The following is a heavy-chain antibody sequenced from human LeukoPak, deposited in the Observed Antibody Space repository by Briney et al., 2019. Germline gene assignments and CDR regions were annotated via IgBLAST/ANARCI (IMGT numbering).Heavy chain of an antibody. V-gene: IGHV3-33*01. CDR1: GFTFSSYG. CDR2: IWYDGSNK. Sequence: PGGSLRLSCAASGFTFSSYGMHWVRQAPGKGLEWVAVIWYDGSNKYYADSVKGRFTISRDNSKNTLYLQMNSLRAEDTAVYYCARVPATGATMEYYFDYWGQGTLDTVSS. D-gene: IGHD1-26*01. CDR3: ARVPATGATMEYYFDY. J-gene: IGHJ4*02.